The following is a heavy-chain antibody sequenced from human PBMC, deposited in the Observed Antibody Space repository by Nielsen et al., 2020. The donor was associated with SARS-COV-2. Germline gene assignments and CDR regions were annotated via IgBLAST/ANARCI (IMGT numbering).Heavy chain of an antibody. J-gene: IGHJ4*02. D-gene: IGHD3-22*01. V-gene: IGHV3-30*18. CDR2: ISYDGSNK. CDR3: AKLGGDYYDSSGPTIDY. Sequence: GGSLRLSCAASGFTFSSYGMHWVRQAPGKGLEWVAVISYDGSNKYYADSVKGRFTISRDNSKNTLYLQMNSLRAEDTAVYYCAKLGGDYYDSSGPTIDYWGQGTLVTVSS. CDR1: GFTFSSYG.